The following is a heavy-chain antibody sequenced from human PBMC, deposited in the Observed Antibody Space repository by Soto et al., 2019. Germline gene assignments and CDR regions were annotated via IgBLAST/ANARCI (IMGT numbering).Heavy chain of an antibody. CDR2: ISWNSGNI. CDR3: VKASTYSSSQGWFDP. V-gene: IGHV3-9*01. D-gene: IGHD6-6*01. Sequence: GGSLRLSCAASGFSFDGYAMNWVRQPPGKGLEWVSGISWNSGNIDYADSVKGRFTISRDNAKNSLYLQMNSLRAEDTALYYCVKASTYSSSQGWFDPWGQGTMVTVSS. J-gene: IGHJ5*02. CDR1: GFSFDGYA.